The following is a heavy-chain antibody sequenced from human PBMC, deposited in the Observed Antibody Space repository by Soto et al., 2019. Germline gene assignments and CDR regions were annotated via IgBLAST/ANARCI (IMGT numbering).Heavy chain of an antibody. J-gene: IGHJ4*02. CDR2: ITGASGDT. V-gene: IGHV1-3*01. CDR3: ATALRFVDYLLKR. Sequence: ASVKVSCKASGYTLTAYPLHWVRQAPGQSLEWMGYITGASGDTRYSQKFHDRVTITRDTSANTAYLELNSLTSEDTAVYYCATALRFVDYLLKRWGQGTLVTVSS. D-gene: IGHD3-9*01. CDR1: GYTLTAYP.